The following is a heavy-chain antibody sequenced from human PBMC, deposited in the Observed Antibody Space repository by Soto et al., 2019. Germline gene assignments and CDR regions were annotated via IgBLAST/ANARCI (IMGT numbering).Heavy chain of an antibody. CDR3: ARLSGSYDFDY. CDR2: ISSGSRSI. Sequence: PGGSLRLSCAASGFIFSNYNMNWVRQTPGKGLEWVSSISSGSRSILYADSVKGRFTTSRDNARTSLYLQMNTLRAEDTAIYYCARLSGSYDFDYWGQGTLVTVS. CDR1: GFIFSNYN. D-gene: IGHD6-19*01. J-gene: IGHJ4*02. V-gene: IGHV3-21*01.